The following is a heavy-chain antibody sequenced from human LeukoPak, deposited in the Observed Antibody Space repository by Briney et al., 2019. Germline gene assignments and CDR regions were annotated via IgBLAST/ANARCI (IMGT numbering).Heavy chain of an antibody. D-gene: IGHD1/OR15-1a*01. Sequence: SVTVSLTCAVSGGSISSGTYSWSWIRQPPGKGLEWIGYIYHSGSTYYNPSLKSRVTISVDRSKNQFSLKLSSVTAADTAVYYCARGWPGSNKDGFDIWGQGTMVTVCS. V-gene: IGHV4-30-2*01. CDR1: GGSISSGTYS. J-gene: IGHJ3*02. CDR3: ARGWPGSNKDGFDI. CDR2: IYHSGST.